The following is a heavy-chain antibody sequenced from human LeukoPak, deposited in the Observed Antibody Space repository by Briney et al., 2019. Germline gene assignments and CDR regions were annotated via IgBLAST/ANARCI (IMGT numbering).Heavy chain of an antibody. J-gene: IGHJ5*02. D-gene: IGHD3-10*01. CDR2: IYYSGST. CDR1: GFTFSTYA. CDR3: ARSFGPEALWFGETLSWFDP. Sequence: GSLRLSCAASGFTFSTYAMSWVRQPPGKGLEWIGYIYYSGSTNYNPSLKSRVTISVDTSKNQFSLKLSSVTAADTAVYYCARSFGPEALWFGETLSWFDPWGQGTLVTVSS. V-gene: IGHV4-59*01.